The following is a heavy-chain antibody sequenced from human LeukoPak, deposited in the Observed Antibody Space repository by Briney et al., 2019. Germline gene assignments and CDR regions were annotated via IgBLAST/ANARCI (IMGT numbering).Heavy chain of an antibody. CDR1: GGTFSSYA. CDR2: IIPIFGTA. CDR3: ARQGSNYYYYYMDV. Sequence: ASVKVSCKASGGTFSSYAISWVRQAPGQGLEWMGGIIPIFGTANYAQKFQGRVTITTDESTSTAYMELSSLRSEDTAVYYCARQGSNYYYYYMDVWGKGTTVTVSS. V-gene: IGHV1-69*05. J-gene: IGHJ6*03. D-gene: IGHD4-11*01.